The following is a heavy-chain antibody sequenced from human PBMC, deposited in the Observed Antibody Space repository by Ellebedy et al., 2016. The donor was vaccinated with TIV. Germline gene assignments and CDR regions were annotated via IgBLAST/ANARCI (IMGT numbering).Heavy chain of an antibody. CDR3: AKGYYYDSSGYRFFDY. V-gene: IGHV3-33*06. Sequence: GESLKISCAASGFTFSSYGMHWVRQAPGKGLEWVAVIWYDGSNKYYADSVKGRFTISRDNSKNTLYLQMNSLRAEDTAVYYCAKGYYYDSSGYRFFDYWGQGTLVTVSS. J-gene: IGHJ4*02. CDR2: IWYDGSNK. CDR1: GFTFSSYG. D-gene: IGHD3-22*01.